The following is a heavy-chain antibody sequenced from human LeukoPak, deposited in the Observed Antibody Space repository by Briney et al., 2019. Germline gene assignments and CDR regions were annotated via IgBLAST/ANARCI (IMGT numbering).Heavy chain of an antibody. CDR3: ARITSRWDSFDY. V-gene: IGHV1-2*02. Sequence: ASVKVSCKASGYTFTGYYMHWVRQAPGQGLEWMGWINPNSGGTNYAQKFQGRVTMTRDTSISTAYMELSRLRSDDTAVYYCARITSRWDSFDYWGQGTLVTVSS. D-gene: IGHD1-14*01. J-gene: IGHJ4*02. CDR1: GYTFTGYY. CDR2: INPNSGGT.